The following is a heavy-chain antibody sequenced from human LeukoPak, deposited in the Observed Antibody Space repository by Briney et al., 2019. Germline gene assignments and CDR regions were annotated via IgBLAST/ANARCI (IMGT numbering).Heavy chain of an antibody. J-gene: IGHJ6*02. D-gene: IGHD3-10*01. V-gene: IGHV3-30*01. CDR2: VSYDGTNK. Sequence: PGGSLRLSCTASGFTFSSYAMHWVRRAPGKGLESVSFVSYDGTNKHYADSVKGRFTISRDNSKNTLFLQMNSLRAEDTAVYYCARDPNYYGSAFMDVWGQGTTVTVSS. CDR3: ARDPNYYGSAFMDV. CDR1: GFTFSSYA.